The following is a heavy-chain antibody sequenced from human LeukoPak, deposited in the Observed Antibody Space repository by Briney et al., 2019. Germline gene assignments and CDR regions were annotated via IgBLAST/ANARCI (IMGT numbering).Heavy chain of an antibody. CDR1: GGSFSGYY. CDR3: ARGPYYYGSGSYYKYYSYYYMDV. CDR2: INHSGST. V-gene: IGHV4-34*01. J-gene: IGHJ6*03. Sequence: SETLSLTCAVYGGSFSGYYWSWIRQPPGKGLEWIGEINHSGSTNYNPSLKSRVTISVDTSKNQFSLKLSSVTAADTAVYYCARGPYYYGSGSYYKYYSYYYMDVWGKGTTVTVSS. D-gene: IGHD3-10*01.